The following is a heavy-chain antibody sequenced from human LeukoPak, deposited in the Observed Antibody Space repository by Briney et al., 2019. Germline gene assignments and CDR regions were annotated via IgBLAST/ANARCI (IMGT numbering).Heavy chain of an antibody. Sequence: PGGSLRLSCAASGFTFSSYGMHWVRQAPGKGLEWVAFIRYDGSNKYYADSVKGRFTISRDNSKNTLYLQMNSLRAEDTAVYYCANLPWDHLPEAFDYWGQGTLVTVSS. CDR1: GFTFSSYG. J-gene: IGHJ4*02. CDR3: ANLPWDHLPEAFDY. D-gene: IGHD1-26*01. CDR2: IRYDGSNK. V-gene: IGHV3-30*02.